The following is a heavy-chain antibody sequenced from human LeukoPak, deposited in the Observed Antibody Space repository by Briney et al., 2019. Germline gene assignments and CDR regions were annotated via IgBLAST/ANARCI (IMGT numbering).Heavy chain of an antibody. V-gene: IGHV4-39*01. D-gene: IGHD5-12*01. Sequence: PSETLSLTCTVSGGSISSRSYYWGWIRPPPGKGLEWIGSIYYSGSTYYNPSLKSRVTISVDTSKNQFSLKLSSVTAADTAVYYCARVEGGGGDSGYDYFDYWGLGTLVTVSS. CDR1: GGSISSRSYY. J-gene: IGHJ4*02. CDR2: IYYSGST. CDR3: ARVEGGGGDSGYDYFDY.